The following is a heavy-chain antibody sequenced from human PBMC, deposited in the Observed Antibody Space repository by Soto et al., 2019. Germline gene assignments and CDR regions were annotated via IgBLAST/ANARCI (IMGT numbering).Heavy chain of an antibody. V-gene: IGHV3-53*02. J-gene: IGHJ5*02. Sequence: EVQLVETGGGLIQPGGSLRLSCAASGFTVSSNYMSWVRQAPGKGLEWVSVIYSGGSTYYADSVKGRFTISRDNSKNTLYLQMNSLRAEDTAVYYCVRASLDNYYDSSGVGWFDPWGQGTLVTVSS. CDR3: VRASLDNYYDSSGVGWFDP. CDR2: IYSGGST. D-gene: IGHD3-22*01. CDR1: GFTVSSNY.